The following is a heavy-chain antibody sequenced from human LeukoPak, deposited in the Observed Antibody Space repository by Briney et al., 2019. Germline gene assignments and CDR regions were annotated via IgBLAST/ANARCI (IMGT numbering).Heavy chain of an antibody. Sequence: ASVKVSCKASGYTFTSYGISWVRQAPGQGLEWMGWITAYNGNTNYAQKLQGRVTMTTDTSTSTAYMELRSLRSDDTAVYYCARDRGSIVGAPKSDAFDIWGQGTMVTVSS. CDR3: ARDRGSIVGAPKSDAFDI. D-gene: IGHD1-26*01. CDR1: GYTFTSYG. V-gene: IGHV1-18*01. J-gene: IGHJ3*02. CDR2: ITAYNGNT.